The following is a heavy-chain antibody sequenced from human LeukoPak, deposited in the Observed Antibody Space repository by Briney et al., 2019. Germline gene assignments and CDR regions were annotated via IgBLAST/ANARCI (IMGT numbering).Heavy chain of an antibody. CDR1: GGSISSYY. Sequence: SETLSLTCTVSGGSISSYYWSWIRQPPGKGLEWIGDIYYSGSTNYNPSLKSRVTISVDTSKNQFSLKLSSVTAADTAVYYCARLVMAYCGGDCYSKTHTLYYYYGMDVWGQGTTVTVSS. J-gene: IGHJ6*02. D-gene: IGHD2-21*02. V-gene: IGHV4-59*08. CDR2: IYYSGST. CDR3: ARLVMAYCGGDCYSKTHTLYYYYGMDV.